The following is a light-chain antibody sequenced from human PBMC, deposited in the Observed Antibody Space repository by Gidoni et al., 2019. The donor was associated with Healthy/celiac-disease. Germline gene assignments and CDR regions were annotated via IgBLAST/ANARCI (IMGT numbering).Light chain of an antibody. J-gene: IGKJ4*01. CDR2: CAS. CDR1: QGVRSH. CDR3: QQRRNGLN. Sequence: TLSLSPGKRATLPGRASQGVRSHLAVYKEKPGQAPGTLIYCASNRATGIPARFRGRGCGTDFTLTISSREPEDFGVYYCQQRRNGLNFGGGTKVEIK. V-gene: IGKV3-11*01.